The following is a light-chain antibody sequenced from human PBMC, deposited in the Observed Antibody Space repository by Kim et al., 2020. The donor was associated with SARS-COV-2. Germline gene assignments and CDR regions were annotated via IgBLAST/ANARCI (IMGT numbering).Light chain of an antibody. J-gene: IGKJ2*01. V-gene: IGKV3-20*01. Sequence: IVLTQSPGTLSLSPGETATLSCRTSQFINSNYMAWYQQKPGQAPRLLIYGASTRAVGIPDRFSGSGSGTDFTLTISRLEPEDFVLYYCQQYSSSHPYTFGQGTKLEI. CDR3: QQYSSSHPYT. CDR1: QFINSNY. CDR2: GAS.